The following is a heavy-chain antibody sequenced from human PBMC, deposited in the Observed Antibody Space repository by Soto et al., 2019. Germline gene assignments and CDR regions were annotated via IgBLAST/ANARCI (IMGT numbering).Heavy chain of an antibody. Sequence: PSETLSLTCTVSGGSISSSSYYWGWIRQPPGKGLEWIGSIYYSGGTYYNPSLKSRVTISVDTSKNQFSLKLSSVTAADTAVYYCASPSGSYLFYFDYWGQGTLVTVSS. D-gene: IGHD1-26*01. CDR1: GGSISSSSYY. V-gene: IGHV4-39*01. CDR3: ASPSGSYLFYFDY. CDR2: IYYSGGT. J-gene: IGHJ4*02.